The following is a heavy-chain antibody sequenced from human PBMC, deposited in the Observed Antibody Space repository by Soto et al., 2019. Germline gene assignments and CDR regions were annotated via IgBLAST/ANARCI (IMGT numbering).Heavy chain of an antibody. Sequence: GESLKISCKGSGYSFTSYWIGWVRQMPGKGLEWMGIIYPGDSDTRYSPSFQGQVTISADKSISTAYLQWSSLKASDTAMYYCARTSGPLHDYGDYGAFDIWGQGTMVTVSS. CDR3: ARTSGPLHDYGDYGAFDI. J-gene: IGHJ3*02. CDR1: GYSFTSYW. CDR2: IYPGDSDT. D-gene: IGHD4-17*01. V-gene: IGHV5-51*01.